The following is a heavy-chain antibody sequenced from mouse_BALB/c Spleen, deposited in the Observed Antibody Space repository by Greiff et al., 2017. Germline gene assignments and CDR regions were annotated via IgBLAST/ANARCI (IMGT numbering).Heavy chain of an antibody. V-gene: IGHV5-6-5*01. CDR2: ISSGGST. J-gene: IGHJ1*01. CDR3: ARGLYYYGSSLYWYFDV. Sequence: EVQLVESGGGLVKPGGSLKLSCAASGFTFSSYAMSWVRQTPEKRLEWVASISSGGSTYYPDSVKGRFTISRDNARNILYLQMSSLRSEDTAMYYCARGLYYYGSSLYWYFDVWGAGTTVTVSS. D-gene: IGHD1-1*01. CDR1: GFTFSSYA.